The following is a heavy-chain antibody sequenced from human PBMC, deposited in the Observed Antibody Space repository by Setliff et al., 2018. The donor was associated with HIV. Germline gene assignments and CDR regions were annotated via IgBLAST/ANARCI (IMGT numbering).Heavy chain of an antibody. CDR3: ARGLPDEVVAATTRFYYYYMDV. D-gene: IGHD2-15*01. V-gene: IGHV1-69*13. J-gene: IGHJ6*03. Sequence: ASVKVSCKASGGTFSRYAISWVRQAPGQGLEWMGGIIPIFGTANYAQKFQGRVTITADESTSTAHMELSSLRSEDTAVYYCARGLPDEVVAATTRFYYYYMDVWGKGTTVTVSS. CDR1: GGTFSRYA. CDR2: IIPIFGTA.